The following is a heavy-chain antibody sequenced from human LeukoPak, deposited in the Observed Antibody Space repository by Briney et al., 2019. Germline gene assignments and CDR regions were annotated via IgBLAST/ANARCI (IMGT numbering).Heavy chain of an antibody. CDR2: FDPEDGET. V-gene: IGHV1-24*01. Sequence: ASVKVSCKVSGYTLTELSMHWVRQAPGKGLEWMGGFDPEDGETIYAQKFQGRVTMTEDTSTDTAYMELSSLRSEDTAVYYCATVYDILTGYWYWGQGTLVTVSS. D-gene: IGHD3-9*01. CDR1: GYTLTELS. CDR3: ATVYDILTGYWY. J-gene: IGHJ4*02.